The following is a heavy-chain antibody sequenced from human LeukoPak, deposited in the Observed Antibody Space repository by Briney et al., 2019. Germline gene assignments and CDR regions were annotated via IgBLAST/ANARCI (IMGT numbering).Heavy chain of an antibody. D-gene: IGHD1-26*01. CDR2: IKPDGRDK. CDR1: GFTFSSYG. CDR3: ASWEASTNY. V-gene: IGHV3-7*01. Sequence: GGSLRLSCAASGFTFSSYGMSWVRQAPGKGLEWVATIKPDGRDKYYVDSVKGRSTMSRDNGKNSVYLQMNSLRAEDTAVYYCASWEASTNYWGQGTLVTVSS. J-gene: IGHJ4*02.